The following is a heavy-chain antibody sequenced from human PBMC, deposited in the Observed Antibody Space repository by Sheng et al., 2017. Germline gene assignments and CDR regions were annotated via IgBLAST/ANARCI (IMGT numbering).Heavy chain of an antibody. Sequence: QVQLVQSGAEVKKPGASVKISCKASGYTFTSYGISWVRQAPGQGLEWMGWISAFNGNTNYAQKVQGRVTMTTDTSTSTAYMELRNLKSDDTAVYYCARDLRGMSNHFDNWGQGTLVTVSS. CDR2: ISAFNGNT. CDR1: GYTFTSYG. D-gene: IGHD6-13*01. CDR3: ARDLRGMSNHFDN. J-gene: IGHJ4*02. V-gene: IGHV1-18*01.